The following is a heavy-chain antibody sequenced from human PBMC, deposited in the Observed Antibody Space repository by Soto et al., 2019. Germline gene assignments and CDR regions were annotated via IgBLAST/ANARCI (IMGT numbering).Heavy chain of an antibody. Sequence: GGSLRLSCAASGVTFSNAWMNWVRQAPGKGLEWVGRIKSKTDGGTTDYAAPVKGRFTISRDDSKNTLYLQMNSLKTEDTAVYYCTTNPTMIVVENAFDIWGQGTMVTVSS. V-gene: IGHV3-15*07. CDR3: TTNPTMIVVENAFDI. D-gene: IGHD3-22*01. J-gene: IGHJ3*02. CDR1: GVTFSNAW. CDR2: IKSKTDGGTT.